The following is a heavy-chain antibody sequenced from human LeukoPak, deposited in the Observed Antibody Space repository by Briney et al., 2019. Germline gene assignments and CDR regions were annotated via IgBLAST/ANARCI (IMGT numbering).Heavy chain of an antibody. CDR2: ISVSGGST. J-gene: IGHJ4*02. Sequence: PGGSLRLSCAASGFTFSSYAMSWVRQAPGKGLEWVSAISVSGGSTYYADSVKGRFTISRDNSKNTLYLQMNSLRAEDTAVYYCAKGLERITMVRGTYYWGQGTLVTVSS. CDR1: GFTFSSYA. CDR3: AKGLERITMVRGTYY. V-gene: IGHV3-23*01. D-gene: IGHD3-10*01.